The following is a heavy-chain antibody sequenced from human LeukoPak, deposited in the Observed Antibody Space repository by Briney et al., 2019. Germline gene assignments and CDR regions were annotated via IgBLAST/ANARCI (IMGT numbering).Heavy chain of an antibody. Sequence: GRSLRLSCAASGFTFSSYAMHWVRQAPGKGLEWVAVISYDGSNKYYADSVKGRFTISRDNAKNSLYLQMNSLRAEDTAVYYCARDLGYCSSTSCYPWGQGTLVTVSS. D-gene: IGHD2-2*01. CDR3: ARDLGYCSSTSCYP. CDR2: ISYDGSNK. V-gene: IGHV3-30-3*01. J-gene: IGHJ5*02. CDR1: GFTFSSYA.